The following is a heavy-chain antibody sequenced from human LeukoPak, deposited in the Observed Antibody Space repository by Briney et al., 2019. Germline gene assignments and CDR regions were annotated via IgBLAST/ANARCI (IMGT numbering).Heavy chain of an antibody. CDR1: GFMFSSNW. CDR2: IKEDGTET. J-gene: IGHJ4*02. Sequence: GGSLRLSCAASGFMFSSNWMSWVRLAPGKGLEWVANIKEDGTETYYVDSVKGRFTISRDNAKNSLYLQMNSLRVEDTAIYYCAKEGRSLQTYWGQGTLVTVSS. D-gene: IGHD5-24*01. CDR3: AKEGRSLQTY. V-gene: IGHV3-7*03.